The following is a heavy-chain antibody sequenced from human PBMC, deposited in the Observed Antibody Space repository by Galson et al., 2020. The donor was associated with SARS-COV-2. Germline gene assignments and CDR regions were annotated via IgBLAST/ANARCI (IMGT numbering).Heavy chain of an antibody. J-gene: IGHJ3*02. D-gene: IGHD2-2*01. CDR3: AKDLERYCYERNGFDI. CDR2: ISSSGGHT. CDR1: GFPFSSYA. V-gene: IGHV3-23*01. Sequence: GESLKISCAVSGFPFSSYAMSWVRQAPGKGREWVSSISSSGGHTYSADSVQGRFTISRDNSKNTLYLQMNSLRAEDTAVYYCAKDLERYCYERNGFDIWGQGTMVTVSS.